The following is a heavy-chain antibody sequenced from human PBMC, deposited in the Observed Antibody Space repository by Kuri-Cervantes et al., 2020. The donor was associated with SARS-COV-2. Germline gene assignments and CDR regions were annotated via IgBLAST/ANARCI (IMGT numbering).Heavy chain of an antibody. Sequence: GESLKISCAASGFTFSSYSMNWVRQAPGKGLEWVSAISGSGGSTYYADSVKGRFTISRDNSKNTLYLQMNSLRAEDTAVYYCAKGSYQLAYNWFDPWGQGTLVTVSS. CDR2: ISGSGGST. V-gene: IGHV3-23*01. CDR3: AKGSYQLAYNWFDP. CDR1: GFTFSSYS. D-gene: IGHD2-2*01. J-gene: IGHJ5*02.